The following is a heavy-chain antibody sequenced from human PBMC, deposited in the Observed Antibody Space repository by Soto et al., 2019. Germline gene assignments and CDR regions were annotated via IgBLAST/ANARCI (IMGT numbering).Heavy chain of an antibody. Sequence: EGQLVESGGGLVKPGGSLRLSCAASGFAFQTYTMEWLRQPPGKGLEWVSSITISGNYIYYADSVKGRCTISRDNGRNSVYLQMNSLRAEDTAVYYCAKVGVLRTNFRWFDLWGQGSLVTVSS. CDR1: GFAFQTYT. CDR2: ITISGNYI. J-gene: IGHJ5*02. V-gene: IGHV3-21*01. D-gene: IGHD2-8*01. CDR3: AKVGVLRTNFRWFDL.